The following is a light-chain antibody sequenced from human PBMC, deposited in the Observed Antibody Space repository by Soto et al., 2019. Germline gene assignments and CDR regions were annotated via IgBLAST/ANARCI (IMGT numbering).Light chain of an antibody. CDR2: DVS. CDR3: SSYAGSHTYVV. V-gene: IGLV2-11*01. CDR1: SSDVGGYNH. Sequence: QSALTQPRSVSGSPGQSVTISCTGTSSDVGGYNHVSWYQQHPGKAPKVLIYDVSKRPSGVPDRFSGSKSGNTASLTISGLQAEDEAEYYCSSYAGSHTYVVFGGGTKLTVL. J-gene: IGLJ2*01.